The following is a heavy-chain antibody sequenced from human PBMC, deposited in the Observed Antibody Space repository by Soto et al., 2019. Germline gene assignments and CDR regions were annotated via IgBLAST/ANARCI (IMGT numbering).Heavy chain of an antibody. D-gene: IGHD6-13*01. Sequence: PGESQQNSCKGSGYNFISYWIGWVRQITGKGLEWMGIIYPGDSDTRYSPSFQGQVTISADKSISTAYLRWSSLKASDTAMYYCARTSAAGKYYYGMDVWGQGTTVTVSS. CDR1: GYNFISYW. V-gene: IGHV5-51*01. J-gene: IGHJ6*02. CDR3: ARTSAAGKYYYGMDV. CDR2: IYPGDSDT.